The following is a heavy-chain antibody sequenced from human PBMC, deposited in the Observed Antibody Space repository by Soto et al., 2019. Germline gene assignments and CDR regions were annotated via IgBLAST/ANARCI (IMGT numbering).Heavy chain of an antibody. J-gene: IGHJ3*02. CDR2: IYYSGST. CDR1: GGSISSYY. Sequence: SETLSLTCTVSGGSISSYYWSWIRQPPGKGLEWIGYIYYSGSTNYNPSLKSRVTISVDTSKNQFSLKLSSVTAADTAVYYCARSLTIDAFDIWGQGTMVTVSS. D-gene: IGHD4-17*01. V-gene: IGHV4-59*01. CDR3: ARSLTIDAFDI.